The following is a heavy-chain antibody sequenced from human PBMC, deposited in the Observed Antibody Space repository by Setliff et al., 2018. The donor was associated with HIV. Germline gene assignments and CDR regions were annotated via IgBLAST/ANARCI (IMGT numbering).Heavy chain of an antibody. Sequence: ASVKVSCKPSGYTFSNYDINWVRQAAGQGLAWMGWMNPDSRNTGYAQRFEGRVTLTWDTSISTAYLELTHLKSDDTAVYYCARARTDYYDRRRRSHYYIDVWARGATVTVSS. CDR3: ARARTDYYDRRRRSHYYIDV. CDR1: GYTFSNYD. D-gene: IGHD3-22*01. J-gene: IGHJ6*03. V-gene: IGHV1-8*02. CDR2: MNPDSRNT.